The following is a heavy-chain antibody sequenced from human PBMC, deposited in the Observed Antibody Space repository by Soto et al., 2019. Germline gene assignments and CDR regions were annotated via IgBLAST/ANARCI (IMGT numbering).Heavy chain of an antibody. D-gene: IGHD3-22*01. J-gene: IGHJ3*02. CDR1: GYTLTELS. CDR3: ARVYYDSSGYQVAAFDI. CDR2: IDPVFGKT. V-gene: IGHV1-24*01. Sequence: ASVKVSCKVSGYTLTELSMHWVRQAPGKGLEWMGGIDPVFGKTTSAQKFQGRVTITADTSTSTAYMELSSLRSEDTAVYYCARVYYDSSGYQVAAFDIWGQGTMVTVSS.